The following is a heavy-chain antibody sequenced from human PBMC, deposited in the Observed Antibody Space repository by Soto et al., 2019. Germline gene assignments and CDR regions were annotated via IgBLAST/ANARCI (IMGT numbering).Heavy chain of an antibody. V-gene: IGHV3-30-3*01. CDR3: ARGSRFYDSSGQILAEAFDI. CDR2: ISYDGSNK. CDR1: GFTFSSYA. J-gene: IGHJ3*02. D-gene: IGHD3-22*01. Sequence: PGGSLRLSCAASGFTFSSYALHWVRQTPGKGLEWVAVISYDGSNKHYADSVKGRFTISRDNSKNTLFLQMNSLRAEDMAVYYCARGSRFYDSSGQILAEAFDIWGQGTMVTVSS.